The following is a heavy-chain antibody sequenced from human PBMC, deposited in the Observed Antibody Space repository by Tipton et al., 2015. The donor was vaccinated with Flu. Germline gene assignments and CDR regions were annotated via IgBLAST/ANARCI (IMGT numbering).Heavy chain of an antibody. V-gene: IGHV3-9*01. CDR2: ISWNTGNI. CDR1: GFTFDDYA. Sequence: SLRLSCAASGFTFDDYAMHWVRQAPGKGLEWVSGISWNTGNIDYADSVKGRFTISRDNAKNSLYLQMNSLRAEDTALYYCVRQVGGGDCYWGQGTLVTVSS. D-gene: IGHD2-21*01. J-gene: IGHJ4*02. CDR3: VRQVGGGDCY.